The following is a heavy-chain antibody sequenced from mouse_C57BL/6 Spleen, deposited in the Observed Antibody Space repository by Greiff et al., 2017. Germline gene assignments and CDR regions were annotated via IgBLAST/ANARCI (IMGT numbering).Heavy chain of an antibody. CDR1: GYTFTSYW. V-gene: IGHV1-72*01. CDR3: AREENDYDDYFDY. D-gene: IGHD2-4*01. J-gene: IGHJ2*01. CDR2: IDPNSGGT. Sequence: QVQLQQPGAELVKPGASVKLSCKASGYTFTSYWMHWVKQRPGRGLEWIGRIDPNSGGTKYNEKFKSKATLTVDQPSRTADMQLSSLISEDSAVYYCAREENDYDDYFDYWGQGTILTVSA.